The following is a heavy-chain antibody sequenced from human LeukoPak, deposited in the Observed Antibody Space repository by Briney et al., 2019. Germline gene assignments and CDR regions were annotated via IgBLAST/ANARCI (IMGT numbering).Heavy chain of an antibody. D-gene: IGHD1-26*01. CDR1: GGSISSYY. J-gene: IGHJ4*02. V-gene: IGHV4-59*01. Sequence: SETLSLTCTVSGGSISSYYWSWIRQPPGKGLEWIGYIYYSGSTNYNPSLKSRVTISVDTSKNQFSLKLSSVTAADRAVYYCASGRDSHYYYFDYWGQGTLVTVSS. CDR2: IYYSGST. CDR3: ASGRDSHYYYFDY.